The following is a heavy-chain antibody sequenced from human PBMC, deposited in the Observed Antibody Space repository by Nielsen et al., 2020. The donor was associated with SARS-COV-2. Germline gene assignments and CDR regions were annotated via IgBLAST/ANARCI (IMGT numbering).Heavy chain of an antibody. CDR1: GYSFHNYW. J-gene: IGHJ6*03. D-gene: IGHD6-6*01. CDR3: ARHTRSSSSFYYYYYMDV. Sequence: GGSLRLSCKGSGYSFHNYWIGWVRQMPGKGLEWMGIIYPGDSDTRYSPSFQGQVTISADKSISTAYLQWSSLKASDTAKYYCARHTRSSSSFYYYYYMDVCGKGTTVTVSS. V-gene: IGHV5-51*01. CDR2: IYPGDSDT.